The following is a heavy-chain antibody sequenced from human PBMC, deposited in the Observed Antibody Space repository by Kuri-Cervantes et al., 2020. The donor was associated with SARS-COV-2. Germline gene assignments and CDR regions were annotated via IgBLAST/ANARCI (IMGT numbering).Heavy chain of an antibody. CDR3: ARGDAFDI. CDR2: TYYRSRWYD. Sequence: SETLSLTCAISGASVSSNSAAWNWIRQSPSRGLEWLGRTYYRSRWYDDYAVSVKSRITINPDTSKNQFSLLLNSVTPEDTAVYYCARGDAFDIWGQGTMVTVSS. J-gene: IGHJ3*02. CDR1: GASVSSNSAA. V-gene: IGHV6-1*01.